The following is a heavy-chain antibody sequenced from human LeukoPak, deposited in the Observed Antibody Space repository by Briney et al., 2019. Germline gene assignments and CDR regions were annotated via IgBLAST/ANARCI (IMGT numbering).Heavy chain of an antibody. CDR1: GDSVSSNSGA. CDR2: TYYRSKWYD. J-gene: IGHJ4*02. V-gene: IGHV6-1*01. CDR3: ARGRDGYIDY. Sequence: SQTLSLTCAISGDSVSSNSGAWNWIRQSPXRGLEWLGRTYYRSKWYDGYAVSVKGRITINPDTSKNQFSLQLNSVTPEDTAVYYCARGRDGYIDYWGQGTLVTVSS. D-gene: IGHD5-24*01.